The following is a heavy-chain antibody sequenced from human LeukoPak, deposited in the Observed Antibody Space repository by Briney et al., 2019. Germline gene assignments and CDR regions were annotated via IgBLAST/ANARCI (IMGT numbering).Heavy chain of an antibody. Sequence: PSETLTLTCTVSGGSVSSYYWSWVRQPPGKGLEWIAYIYYSGSTKYNPSLKSRVTISLDRSKNQFSLKLRSVTAADTAVYYCARLQVHCGGDCYTRWFDPWGQGTLVTVSS. CDR1: GGSVSSYY. CDR3: ARLQVHCGGDCYTRWFDP. CDR2: IYYSGST. J-gene: IGHJ5*02. V-gene: IGHV4-59*08. D-gene: IGHD2-21*02.